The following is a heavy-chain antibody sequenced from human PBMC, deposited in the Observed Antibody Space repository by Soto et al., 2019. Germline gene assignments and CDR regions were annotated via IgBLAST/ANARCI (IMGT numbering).Heavy chain of an antibody. CDR3: AKDQGAVAGTEGVDAFDI. J-gene: IGHJ3*02. V-gene: IGHV3-23*01. CDR1: GFTFSSYA. CDR2: ISGSGGST. Sequence: EVQLLESGGGLVQPGGSLRLSCAASGFTFSSYAMSWVRQAPGKGLEWFSAISGSGGSTYYADSVKGRFTISRDNSKNTLYLQMNSLRAEDTAVYYCAKDQGAVAGTEGVDAFDIWGQGTMVTVSS. D-gene: IGHD6-19*01.